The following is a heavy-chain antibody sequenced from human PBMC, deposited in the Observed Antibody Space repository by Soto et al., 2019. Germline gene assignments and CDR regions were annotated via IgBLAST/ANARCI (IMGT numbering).Heavy chain of an antibody. D-gene: IGHD2-15*01. CDR3: APLSVSLSGPYGIHV. V-gene: IGHV4-39*01. Sequence: TSEPLSLTCSVSGYSVTISDYYWAWIRQPPGKGLEWIGSMFYSGLTYYNPSLKSRVTLSVDTSKNQFSVRLNSVTAADTAVYYCAPLSVSLSGPYGIHVWGQGTTVTVSS. CDR1: GYSVTISDYY. CDR2: MFYSGLT. J-gene: IGHJ6*02.